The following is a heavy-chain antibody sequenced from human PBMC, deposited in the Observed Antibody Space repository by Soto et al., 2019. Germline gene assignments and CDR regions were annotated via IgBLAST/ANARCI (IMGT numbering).Heavy chain of an antibody. V-gene: IGHV1-18*01. Sequence: ASVKVSCKASGYTFTIYGISWVLQAPGQGLEWMGWISAYNGNTNYAQKLQGRVTMTTDTSTSTAYMELSSLRSEDTAVYYCARDQLAAGHLDYWGQGTLVTVSS. J-gene: IGHJ4*02. CDR3: ARDQLAAGHLDY. D-gene: IGHD6-13*01. CDR2: ISAYNGNT. CDR1: GYTFTIYG.